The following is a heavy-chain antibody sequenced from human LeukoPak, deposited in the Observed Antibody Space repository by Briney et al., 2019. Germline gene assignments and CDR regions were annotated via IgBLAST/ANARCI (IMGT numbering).Heavy chain of an antibody. J-gene: IGHJ6*03. CDR2: LYHPDST. CDR1: GYPINNAYY. Sequence: SETLSLTCGVSGYPINNAYYWVWIRQPPGKGLEWIGSLYHPDSTYYNPSLKSRVTMSVDTSRNQFSLRWSFVTAAETAVYYCARQYDSYFYYYLDLWGTGTTVTVSS. V-gene: IGHV4-38-2*01. D-gene: IGHD2-2*01. CDR3: ARQYDSYFYYYLDL.